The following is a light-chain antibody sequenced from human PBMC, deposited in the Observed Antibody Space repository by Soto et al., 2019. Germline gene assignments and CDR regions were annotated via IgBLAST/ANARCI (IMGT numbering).Light chain of an antibody. V-gene: IGKV3-11*01. CDR1: QSVSSY. CDR2: NTS. J-gene: IGKJ5*01. CDR3: YQRRNWPIT. Sequence: EIVLTHSPATLSLSPCKRATLSFSASQSVSSYLAWYQQKPGQAPRLLIHNTSDTATGIPVRFSFSGCGSDFTFTINILDPEAVAVDVCYQRRNWPITFGQGTRLEIK.